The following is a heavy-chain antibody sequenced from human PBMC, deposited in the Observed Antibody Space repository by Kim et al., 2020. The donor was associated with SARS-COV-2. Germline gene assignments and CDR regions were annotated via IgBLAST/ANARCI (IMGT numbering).Heavy chain of an antibody. CDR3: ARRTFIDYYDSRAYYFDY. V-gene: IGHV1-18*04. CDR2: ISAYNGNT. Sequence: ASVKVSCKASGYTFTSYGISWVRQAPGQGLEWMGWISAYNGNTNYAQKLQGRVTMTTDTSTSTAYMELRSLRSDDTAVYYCARRTFIDYYDSRAYYFDYWGQGTLVTVSS. D-gene: IGHD3-22*01. CDR1: GYTFTSYG. J-gene: IGHJ4*02.